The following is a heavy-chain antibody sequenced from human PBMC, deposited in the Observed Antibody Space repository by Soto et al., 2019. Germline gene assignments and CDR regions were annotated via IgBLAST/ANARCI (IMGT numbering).Heavy chain of an antibody. J-gene: IGHJ4*02. D-gene: IGHD4-17*01. Sequence: EVQLLEAGGGLAQPGGSLRLSCAGSGFSFTTYAMMWVRQAPGKGLESVSGIYGNGAGISYADSVKGRFTIYRDNSRNTFFLQMDDLRVDETAVYRCAKEAGYGDGFWLAESGGQGTLVTVSP. CDR2: IYGNGAGI. CDR3: AKEAGYGDGFWLAES. V-gene: IGHV3-23*01. CDR1: GFSFTTYA.